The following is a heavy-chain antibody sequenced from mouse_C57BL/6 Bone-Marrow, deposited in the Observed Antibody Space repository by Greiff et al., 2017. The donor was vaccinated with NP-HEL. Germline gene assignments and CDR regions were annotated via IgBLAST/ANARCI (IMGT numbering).Heavy chain of an antibody. CDR1: GFSLTSYG. V-gene: IGHV2-6*01. CDR3: AGAFYDYGPFAY. CDR2: ICGVGST. J-gene: IGHJ3*01. Sequence: QVQLMESGPGLVAPSQSLSITCTVSGFSLTSYGVDWVRQSPGKGLEWLGVICGVGSTNYNSAPKSRLSTSKDNSKSQVFLKMNSLQTDDTAMYYCAGAFYDYGPFAYWGQGTLVTVSA. D-gene: IGHD2-4*01.